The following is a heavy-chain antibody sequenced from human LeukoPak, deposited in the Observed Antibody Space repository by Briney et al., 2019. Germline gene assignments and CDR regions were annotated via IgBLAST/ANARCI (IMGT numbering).Heavy chain of an antibody. Sequence: GGSLRLSCAASGFTFSSYAMHWVRQAPGKGLEWVAVISYDGSNKYYADSVKGRFTISRDNSKNTLYLQMNSLRAEDTAVYYCARGGSSYDSSGYFDYWGQGTLVTVSS. CDR1: GFTFSSYA. CDR3: ARGGSSYDSSGYFDY. V-gene: IGHV3-30*04. D-gene: IGHD3-22*01. J-gene: IGHJ4*02. CDR2: ISYDGSNK.